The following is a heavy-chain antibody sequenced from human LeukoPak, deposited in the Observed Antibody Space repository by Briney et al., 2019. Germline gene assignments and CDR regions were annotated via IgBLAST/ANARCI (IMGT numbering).Heavy chain of an antibody. V-gene: IGHV3-53*01. CDR3: ARGFFHGNY. J-gene: IGHJ4*02. Sequence: GGSLRLSCAASGFTFSSYSMNWVRQAPGKGLEWVSVIYSGGSTYYADSVKGRFTIFRDNSKNTLYLQMNSLRAEDTAVYYCARGFFHGNYWGQGTLVTVSS. D-gene: IGHD3-3*01. CDR2: IYSGGST. CDR1: GFTFSSYS.